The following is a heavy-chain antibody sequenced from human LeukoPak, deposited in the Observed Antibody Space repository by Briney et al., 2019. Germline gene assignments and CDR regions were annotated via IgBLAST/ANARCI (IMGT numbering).Heavy chain of an antibody. CDR2: IRSDESGK. V-gene: IGHV3-30*02. Sequence: GGSLRLSCAASGFTFSNHGMEWVRQAPGKGLECVAFIRSDESGKNYADSVKGRFTISRDNAKNTVYLQMNSLRVEDTAVDYCARLLTTVTTQDYWGQGTLVTVSS. J-gene: IGHJ4*02. CDR3: ARLLTTVTTQDY. CDR1: GFTFSNHG. D-gene: IGHD4-17*01.